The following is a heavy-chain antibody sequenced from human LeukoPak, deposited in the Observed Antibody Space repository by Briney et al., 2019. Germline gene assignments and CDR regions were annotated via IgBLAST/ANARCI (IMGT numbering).Heavy chain of an antibody. CDR2: MNPNSGNR. D-gene: IGHD3-22*01. CDR3: ARPLGNYYDSSGYS. J-gene: IGHJ3*01. V-gene: IGHV1-8*01. Sequence: GASVKVSCKVSGYTFTSFQINWVRQARGQGLEWMGWMNPNSGNRGYAQKFQGRVTMTRNTSINTAYMELSSLRSEDTAVYYCARPLGNYYDSSGYSWGQGTMVTVSS. CDR1: GYTFTSFQ.